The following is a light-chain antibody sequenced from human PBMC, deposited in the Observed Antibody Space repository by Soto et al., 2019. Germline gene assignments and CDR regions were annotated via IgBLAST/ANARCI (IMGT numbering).Light chain of an antibody. CDR1: QTISSW. J-gene: IGKJ1*01. Sequence: DIQMTQSPSTLSGSVGDRVTITCRASQTISSWLAWYQQKPGKAPKLLIYKASTLKSGVPSRFSGSGSGTEFTLTIRSLQPDDFATYYCQHYNSYSEAFCQGTKVDI. CDR2: KAS. V-gene: IGKV1-5*03. CDR3: QHYNSYSEA.